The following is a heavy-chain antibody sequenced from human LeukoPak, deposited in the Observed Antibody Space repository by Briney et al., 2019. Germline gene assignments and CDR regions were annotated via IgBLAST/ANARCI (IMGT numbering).Heavy chain of an antibody. J-gene: IGHJ4*02. CDR3: ANPYCYGSGANYFDY. Sequence: PGRSLRLSCAASEFTFNSYGMHWVRQAPGKGLEGVAVISYDGNNKYYADSVKGRFTISRDNSKNTLFLKMNSLAAEDTAVYYCANPYCYGSGANYFDYWGQGTLVTVSS. CDR1: EFTFNSYG. V-gene: IGHV3-30*18. CDR2: ISYDGNNK. D-gene: IGHD3-10*01.